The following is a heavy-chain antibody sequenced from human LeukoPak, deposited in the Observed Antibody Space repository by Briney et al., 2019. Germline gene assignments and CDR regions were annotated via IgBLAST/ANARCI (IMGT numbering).Heavy chain of an antibody. CDR2: IGTSSTTI. CDR1: GFTFSSYT. D-gene: IGHD6-25*01. J-gene: IGHJ6*03. CDR3: ARFAAGGSYYYYMDV. Sequence: GGSLRLSCAASGFTFSSYTMNWVRQPPGKGLEWVSNIGTSSTTIYYADSVKGRFAISRDNAKNSLYLQMNSLRADDTAVYYCARFAAGGSYYYYMDVWGKGTTVTVSS. V-gene: IGHV3-48*01.